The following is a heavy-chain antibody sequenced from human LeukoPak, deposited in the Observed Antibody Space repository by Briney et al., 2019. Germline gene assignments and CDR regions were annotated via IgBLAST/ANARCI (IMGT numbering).Heavy chain of an antibody. V-gene: IGHV1-2*04. CDR3: ARLRSSWEANWFDP. Sequence: EASVTVSCKASGYTFTGYYMHWVRQAPGQGLEWMGWINPNSGGTNYAQKFQGWVTMTRDTSISTAYMELSRLRSDDTAMYYCARLRSSWEANWFDPWGQGTLVTVSS. CDR2: INPNSGGT. J-gene: IGHJ5*02. D-gene: IGHD6-13*01. CDR1: GYTFTGYY.